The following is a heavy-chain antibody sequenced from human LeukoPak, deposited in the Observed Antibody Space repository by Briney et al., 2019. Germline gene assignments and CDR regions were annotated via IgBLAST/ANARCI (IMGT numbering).Heavy chain of an antibody. Sequence: GESLKISCKGSGYSFASYWIGWVRQMPGKGLEWMGIIYPGDSDTRYSPSFQGQVTISADKSISTAYLQWSSLKASDTAMYYCARRSKMVRGIRPDAFDIWGQGTMVTVSS. V-gene: IGHV5-51*01. CDR3: ARRSKMVRGIRPDAFDI. CDR2: IYPGDSDT. D-gene: IGHD3-10*01. CDR1: GYSFASYW. J-gene: IGHJ3*02.